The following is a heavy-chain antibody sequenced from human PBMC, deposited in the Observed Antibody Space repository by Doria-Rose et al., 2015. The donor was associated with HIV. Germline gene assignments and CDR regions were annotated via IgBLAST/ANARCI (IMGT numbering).Heavy chain of an antibody. CDR3: AKAPIIGPKYYFYMDV. J-gene: IGHJ6*03. CDR1: GFSFESYA. Sequence: ESEGGLVQPGRSLRLSCVGSGFSFESYAMHWVRLTPAKGLEWVAGISWDSGAKGNADSVEGRFTISRDNAKKSVYLEMRSLRPEDTALYYCAKAPIIGPKYYFYMDVWGKGTSVTVSS. V-gene: IGHV3-9*01. CDR2: ISWDSGAK. D-gene: IGHD3-3*01.